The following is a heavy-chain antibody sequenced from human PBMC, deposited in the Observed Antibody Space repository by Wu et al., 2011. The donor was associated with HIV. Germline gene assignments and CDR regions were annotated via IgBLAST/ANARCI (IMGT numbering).Heavy chain of an antibody. J-gene: IGHJ4*02. D-gene: IGHD6-19*01. CDR3: ARVSSQDVQWLVFHFDY. CDR1: GYTFSNYG. Sequence: QVQLVQSGAEVKKSGASVKVSCKASGYTFSNYGISWVRQAPGQGLEWVGGIVPVLGGSDYAQKFRGRFTITADESRTTVHMELSSLRSDDMAVFYCARVSSQDVQWLVFHFDYWGQGTLVSVSS. CDR2: IVPVLGGS. V-gene: IGHV1-69*01.